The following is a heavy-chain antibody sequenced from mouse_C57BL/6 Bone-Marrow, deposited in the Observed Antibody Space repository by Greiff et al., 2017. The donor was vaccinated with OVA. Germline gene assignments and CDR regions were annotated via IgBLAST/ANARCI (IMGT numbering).Heavy chain of an antibody. D-gene: IGHD3-3*01. CDR1: GYAFSSYW. Sequence: VQVVESGAELVKPGASVKISCKASGYAFSSYWMNWVKHRPGKGLEWIGQIYPGDGDTNYNGKFKGKAPLTADKSSSTAYMQLSSLTSEDSAVYFCARGTGGCDDWGQGTTLTVSS. V-gene: IGHV1-80*01. CDR3: ARGTGGCDD. CDR2: IYPGDGDT. J-gene: IGHJ2*01.